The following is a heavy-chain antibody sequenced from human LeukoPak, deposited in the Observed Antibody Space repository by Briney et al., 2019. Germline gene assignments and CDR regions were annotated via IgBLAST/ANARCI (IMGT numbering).Heavy chain of an antibody. V-gene: IGHV4-34*01. CDR2: INHSGST. J-gene: IGHJ5*02. CDR3: ARNVLGRTWPRTSLNCSGGSCYWGWFDP. CDR1: GGSFSGYY. D-gene: IGHD2-15*01. Sequence: PSETLSLTCAVYGGSFSGYYWSWIRQPPGKGLEWIGEINHSGSTNYNPSLKNRLTISVDTSKNQFSLKLSSVTAADTAVYYCARNVLGRTWPRTSLNCSGGSCYWGWFDPWGQGTLVTVSS.